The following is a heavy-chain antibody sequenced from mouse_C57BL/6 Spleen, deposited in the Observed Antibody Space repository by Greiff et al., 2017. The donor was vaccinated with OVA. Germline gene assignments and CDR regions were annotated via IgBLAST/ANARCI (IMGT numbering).Heavy chain of an antibody. CDR1: GYTFTSYW. V-gene: IGHV1-50*01. CDR3: ARKGVYYTAMDY. Sequence: QVHVKQPGAELVKPGASVKLSCKASGYTFTSYWMQWVKQRPGQGLEWIGEIDPSDSYTNYNQKFKGKATLTVDTSSSTAYMQLSSLTSEDSAVYYCARKGVYYTAMDYWGQGTSVTVSS. CDR2: IDPSDSYT. D-gene: IGHD2-12*01. J-gene: IGHJ4*01.